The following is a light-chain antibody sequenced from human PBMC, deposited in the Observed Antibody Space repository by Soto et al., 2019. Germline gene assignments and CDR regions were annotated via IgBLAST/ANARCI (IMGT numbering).Light chain of an antibody. V-gene: IGKV3-20*01. CDR2: DAS. Sequence: EIVLTQSPGTLSLSPGERATLSCRASQSVSSSYLAWYQQKPGQAPRLLIYDASNRATGIPARFSGSGSGTDFTLTISSLEPEDFATYYCQHYSDYPGFGQGTKVDIK. J-gene: IGKJ1*01. CDR3: QHYSDYPG. CDR1: QSVSSSY.